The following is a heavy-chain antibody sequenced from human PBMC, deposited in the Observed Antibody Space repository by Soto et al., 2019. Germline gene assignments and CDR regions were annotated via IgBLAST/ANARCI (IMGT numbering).Heavy chain of an antibody. J-gene: IGHJ3*01. CDR2: IIPIFCTA. CDR1: GGTFSSYA. CDR3: ARLRTEGATFREDAFDL. D-gene: IGHD1-26*01. Sequence: GASMKVSCKASGGTFSSYAISWVRQAPGQGLEWKGRIIPIFCTAKYAQKLQGRVTITADESTSTAYKEQSSLRFEDTAVYYFARLRTEGATFREDAFDLWGQGTKVTVSS. V-gene: IGHV1-69*13.